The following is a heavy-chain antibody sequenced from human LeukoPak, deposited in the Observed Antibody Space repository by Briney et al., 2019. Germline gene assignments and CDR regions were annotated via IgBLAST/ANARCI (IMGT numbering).Heavy chain of an antibody. Sequence: ASVKVSCKASGYTFTSYYMHWVRQAPGQGLEWRGIINPSGGSTSYAQKFQGRVTMTRDTSTSTVYMELSSLRSEDTAVYYCAREVAGEEFDYWGQGTLVTVSS. CDR2: INPSGGST. D-gene: IGHD2-15*01. J-gene: IGHJ4*02. CDR1: GYTFTSYY. CDR3: AREVAGEEFDY. V-gene: IGHV1-46*01.